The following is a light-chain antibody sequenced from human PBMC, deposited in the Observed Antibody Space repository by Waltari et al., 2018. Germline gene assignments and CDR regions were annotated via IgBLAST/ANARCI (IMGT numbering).Light chain of an antibody. CDR3: QQYGSSPWT. J-gene: IGKJ1*01. Sequence: EIVLTQSPGTLSLSPGERATLSCRASQSLSGSYVAWYQQKPGQAPRLLIYGASTRATCIPGRFSVSGSGTDFTLSISRLEPEDFAVYYCQQYGSSPWTFGQGTKVEIK. CDR1: QSLSGSY. CDR2: GAS. V-gene: IGKV3-20*01.